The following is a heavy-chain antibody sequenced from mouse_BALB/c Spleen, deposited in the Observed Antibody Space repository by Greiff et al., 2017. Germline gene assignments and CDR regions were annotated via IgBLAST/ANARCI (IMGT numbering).Heavy chain of an antibody. CDR3: ARWAGNYPSYWYFDV. V-gene: IGHV3-8*02. Sequence: EVKLEESGPSLVKPSQTLSLTCSVTGDSITSGYWNWIRKFPGNKLEYMGYISYSGSTYYNPSLKSRISITRDTSKNQYYLQLNSVTTEDTATYYCARWAGNYPSYWYFDVWGAGTTVTVSS. J-gene: IGHJ1*01. CDR2: ISYSGST. D-gene: IGHD2-1*01. CDR1: GDSITSGY.